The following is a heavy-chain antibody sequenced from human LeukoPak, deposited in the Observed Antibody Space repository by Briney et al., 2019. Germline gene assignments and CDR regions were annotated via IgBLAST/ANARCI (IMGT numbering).Heavy chain of an antibody. Sequence: GGSLRLSCAASGFTVSSNYMSWVRQAPGKGLEWVSVIYSGGSTYYADSVKGRFTISRDNSKNTLYLQMNSLRAEDTAVYYCARVYSSGWYSLDYWGQGTLVTVSS. V-gene: IGHV3-53*01. CDR2: IYSGGST. CDR3: ARVYSSGWYSLDY. J-gene: IGHJ4*02. CDR1: GFTVSSNY. D-gene: IGHD6-19*01.